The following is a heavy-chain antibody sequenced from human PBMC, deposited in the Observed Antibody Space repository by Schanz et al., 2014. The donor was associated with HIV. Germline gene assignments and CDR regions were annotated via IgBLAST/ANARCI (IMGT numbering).Heavy chain of an antibody. V-gene: IGHV3-7*01. CDR3: TTDQFGGYFVH. J-gene: IGHJ4*02. CDR1: GLTFRNYW. Sequence: VQLVESGGALVQPGGSLRLSCAVSGLTFRNYWMAWVRQAPGKGLEWVANINGDETEKYYVDSVRGRFTISRDNAKNSLYLQMNSLRDDDMAVYYCTTDQFGGYFVHWGQGALVTVSP. D-gene: IGHD5-12*01. CDR2: INGDETEK.